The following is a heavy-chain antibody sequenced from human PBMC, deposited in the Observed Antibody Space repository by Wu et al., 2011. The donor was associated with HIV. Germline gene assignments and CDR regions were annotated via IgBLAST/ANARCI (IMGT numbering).Heavy chain of an antibody. Sequence: QVQLVQSGAEVKKPGASVKVSCKASGYTFTNSYLHWVRQATGQGLEWMGIINPSGGGTSYAQKFQGRVTMTRDTSTSTVYMELSSLRSEDTAVYYCARDRFAAADALDIPGARGQWSPSSS. CDR1: GYTFTNSY. CDR2: INPSGGGT. J-gene: IGHJ3*02. CDR3: ARDRFAAADALDIP. V-gene: IGHV1-46*01. D-gene: IGHD6-13*01.